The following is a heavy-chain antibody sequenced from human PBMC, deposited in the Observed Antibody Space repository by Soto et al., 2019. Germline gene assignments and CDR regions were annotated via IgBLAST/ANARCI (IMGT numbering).Heavy chain of an antibody. CDR3: ARDHGRIFGLPGPLDV. CDR2: ISYDGGNK. V-gene: IGHV3-30-3*01. J-gene: IGHJ6*02. Sequence: PGGSLRLSCAASGFTSSSYAMHWVRQAPGKGLEWVAVISYDGGNKYYADSVKGRFTISRDNSKNTLYLQMNSLRAEDTAVYYCARDHGRIFGLPGPLDVWGQGTTVTVSS. CDR1: GFTSSSYA. D-gene: IGHD3-3*01.